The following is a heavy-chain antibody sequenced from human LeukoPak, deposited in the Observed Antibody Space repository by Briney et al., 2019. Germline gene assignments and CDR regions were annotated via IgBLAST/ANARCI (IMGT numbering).Heavy chain of an antibody. CDR2: IYTSGST. V-gene: IGHV4-4*07. CDR3: AREAAAGTFYFDY. J-gene: IGHJ4*02. CDR1: GDSISNYY. D-gene: IGHD6-13*01. Sequence: PSETLSLTCIVSGDSISNYYWSWIRQPAGKGLEWIGRIYTSGSTNYNPSLKSRVTMSADTSKNQFSLKLSSVTAADTAVYYCAREAAAGTFYFDYWGQGTLVTVSS.